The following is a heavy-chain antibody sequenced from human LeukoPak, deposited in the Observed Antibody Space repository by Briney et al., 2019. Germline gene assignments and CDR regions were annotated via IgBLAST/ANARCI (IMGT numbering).Heavy chain of an antibody. CDR3: ATIPYGSGIIDY. Sequence: GASVKVSCKASGYTFTGYYMHWVRQAPGQGLECMGWINPNSGGTNYAQKFQGRVTMTRDTSISTAYMEVSSLRSDDTAVYYCATIPYGSGIIDYWGQGTLVTVSS. D-gene: IGHD3-10*01. J-gene: IGHJ4*02. CDR1: GYTFTGYY. CDR2: INPNSGGT. V-gene: IGHV1-2*02.